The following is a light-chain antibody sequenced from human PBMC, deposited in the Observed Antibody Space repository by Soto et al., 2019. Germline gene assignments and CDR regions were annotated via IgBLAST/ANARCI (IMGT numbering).Light chain of an antibody. CDR2: EDN. CDR1: SGSIASNY. J-gene: IGLJ2*01. V-gene: IGLV6-57*03. Sequence: NFILTQPHSVSESPGKTVTIYCTRSSGSIASNYVQWYQQRPGSAPTTVIYEDNQRPSGVPDRFSGSIDSSSNSASLTISGLKTEDEADYYCQSYDSSSVVFGGGTKLTVL. CDR3: QSYDSSSVV.